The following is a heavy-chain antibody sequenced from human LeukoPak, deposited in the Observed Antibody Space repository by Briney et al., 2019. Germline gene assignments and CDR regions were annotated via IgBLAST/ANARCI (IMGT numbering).Heavy chain of an antibody. J-gene: IGHJ5*02. Sequence: PGGSLRLSCVASGFTFSHYWTSWVRQAPGKGLEWVANIKEDGSIEDYVDSVKGRFTVSRDNAKNSLYLEMNSLRVEDTAVYYCVSQQVAPPWGQGTLVTVSS. CDR3: VSQQVAPP. D-gene: IGHD5-12*01. CDR2: IKEDGSIE. CDR1: GFTFSHYW. V-gene: IGHV3-7*01.